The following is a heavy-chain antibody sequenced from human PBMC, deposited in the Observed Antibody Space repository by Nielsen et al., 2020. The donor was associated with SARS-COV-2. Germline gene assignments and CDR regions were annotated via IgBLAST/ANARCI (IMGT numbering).Heavy chain of an antibody. CDR3: ARGQPYYYYMDV. V-gene: IGHV4-30-4*08. CDR1: GDSISSGDYY. Sequence: LSLSCTVSGDSISSGDYYWSWIRQPPGKGLEWITYIYHSGSTYYNPSLKSRVSISVDTSKNQFSLNLSSGTAADTAMYYCARGQPYYYYMDVWGKGTTVTVSS. CDR2: IYHSGST. J-gene: IGHJ6*03.